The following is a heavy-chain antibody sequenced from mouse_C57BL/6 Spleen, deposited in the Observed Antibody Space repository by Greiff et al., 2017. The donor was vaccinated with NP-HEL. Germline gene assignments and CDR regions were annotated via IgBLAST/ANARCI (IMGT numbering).Heavy chain of an antibody. Sequence: QVQLKESGAELVKPGASVKLSCKASGYTFPDYTIHWVKQRSGQGLEWIGWFYPGSGSIKYNEKFKDKATLTADKSSSTVYMERSRLTSEDSAVYFRARHEGSPAYYSNDGYFDVWGTGTTVTVSA. CDR3: ARHEGSPAYYSNDGYFDV. J-gene: IGHJ1*03. CDR2: FYPGSGSI. V-gene: IGHV1-62-2*01. CDR1: GYTFPDYT. D-gene: IGHD2-5*01.